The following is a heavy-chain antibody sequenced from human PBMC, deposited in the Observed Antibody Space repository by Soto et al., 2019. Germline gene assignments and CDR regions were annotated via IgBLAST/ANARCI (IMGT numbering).Heavy chain of an antibody. CDR1: GYSFTDYH. J-gene: IGHJ6*02. CDR2: INPKSGGT. CDR3: ARGDSTDCSNGVCSFFYNHDMDV. D-gene: IGHD2-8*01. V-gene: IGHV1-2*04. Sequence: QVQLVQSGAEVKKPGASVKVSCKAFGYSFTDYHIHWVRQAPGQGLEWLGRINPKSGGTSTAQKFQGWVTMTTDTSISTASMELTRLTSDDTAIYYCARGDSTDCSNGVCSFFYNHDMDVWGQGITVTASS.